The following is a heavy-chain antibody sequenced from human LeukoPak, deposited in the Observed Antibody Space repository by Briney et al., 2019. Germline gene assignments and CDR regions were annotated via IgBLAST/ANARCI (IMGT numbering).Heavy chain of an antibody. D-gene: IGHD5-24*01. J-gene: IGHJ4*02. CDR3: AKDYASDMATAPFDY. Sequence: PGGSLRLSRAASGFTFSNYAMSWVRQAPGKGLEWVSVISGSGGSTYYADSVKGRFTISRDNSKNTLYLQMNSLRAEDTAVYYCAKDYASDMATAPFDYWGQGTLVTVSS. CDR2: ISGSGGST. V-gene: IGHV3-23*01. CDR1: GFTFSNYA.